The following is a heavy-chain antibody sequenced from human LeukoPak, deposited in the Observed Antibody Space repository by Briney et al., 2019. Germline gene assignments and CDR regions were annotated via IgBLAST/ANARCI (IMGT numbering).Heavy chain of an antibody. V-gene: IGHV3-7*01. CDR2: IKQDGSEK. Sequence: GGSLRLSCAASGFTFSSYWMSWVRQAPGKGLEWVANIKQDGSEKYYVDSVKGRFTISRDNAKNSLYLQMNSLRAEDTAVYYCASKRPGSGSYRGPWYFDYWGQGTLVTVSS. J-gene: IGHJ4*02. CDR1: GFTFSSYW. D-gene: IGHD3-10*01. CDR3: ASKRPGSGSYRGPWYFDY.